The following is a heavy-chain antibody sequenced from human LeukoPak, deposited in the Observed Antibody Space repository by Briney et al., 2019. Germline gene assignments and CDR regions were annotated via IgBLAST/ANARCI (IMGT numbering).Heavy chain of an antibody. CDR3: ARDRPTGSYYSIDY. J-gene: IGHJ4*02. CDR2: IWYDGSNK. CDR1: GFTFNEFG. D-gene: IGHD1-26*01. Sequence: GPLRLSCAASGFTFNEFGVHWVRQAPGQGLEWVALIWYDGSNKYYADSVKGRFTISRDNSKNTVYLQMNSLRVEDTAIYYCARDRPTGSYYSIDYWGQGTLATVSS. V-gene: IGHV3-33*01.